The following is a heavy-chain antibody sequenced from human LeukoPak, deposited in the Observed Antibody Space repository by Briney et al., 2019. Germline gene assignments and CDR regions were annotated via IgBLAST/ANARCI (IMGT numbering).Heavy chain of an antibody. CDR1: GFTFSSYW. D-gene: IGHD3-10*01. CDR2: IKQDGSEK. Sequence: GGSLRLSCAASGFTFSSYWMSWVRQAPGKGLEWVANIKQDGSEKYYVDSVKGRFTISRDNAKNSLYLQMNSLRAEDTAVYYCARDSGLWFGELFRGDYWGQGTLVTVSS. V-gene: IGHV3-7*01. CDR3: ARDSGLWFGELFRGDY. J-gene: IGHJ4*02.